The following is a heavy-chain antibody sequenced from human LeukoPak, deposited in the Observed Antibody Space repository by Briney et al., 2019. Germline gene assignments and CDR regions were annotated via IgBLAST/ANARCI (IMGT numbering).Heavy chain of an antibody. CDR3: ARGATENWFDP. CDR1: GYKFTSYG. D-gene: IGHD5-12*01. J-gene: IGHJ5*02. CDR2: ISAYNGNT. Sequence: GASVKVSCKASGYKFTSYGISWVRQAPGQGLDWMGWISAYNGNTNYAHNLQSRVTMTTDTSTSTAYMGLRSLRSDDTAVYYCARGATENWFDPWGQGTLVTVSS. V-gene: IGHV1-18*01.